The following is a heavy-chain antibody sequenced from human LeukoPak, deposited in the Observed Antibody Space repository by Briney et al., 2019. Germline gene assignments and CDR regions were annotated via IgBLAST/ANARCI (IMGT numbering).Heavy chain of an antibody. CDR3: ARTHLYYGMDV. J-gene: IGHJ6*02. CDR2: IFYSGSI. CDR1: GGSIHSSSHY. Sequence: PSETLSLTCTVSGGSIHSSSHYWGWIRQPTGKGLDWIGSIFYSGSIHYNPSLKSRVSISVDTSKNQFSLNLSSVTAADTAVYYCARTHLYYGMDVWGQGTTVTVSS. V-gene: IGHV4-39*01.